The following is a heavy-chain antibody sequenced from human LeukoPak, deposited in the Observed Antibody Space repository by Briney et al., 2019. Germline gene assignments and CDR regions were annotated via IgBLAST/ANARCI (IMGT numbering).Heavy chain of an antibody. D-gene: IGHD3-10*01. J-gene: IGHJ4*02. CDR3: ARVFGDLWFGELLVDY. CDR1: GGTFSSYA. V-gene: IGHV1-69*05. Sequence: SVKVSCKASGGTFSSYAISWVRQAPGQGLEWMGGIIPIFGTANYAQKLQGRVTMTTDTSTSTAYMELRSLRSDDTAVYYCARVFGDLWFGELLVDYWGQGTLVTVSS. CDR2: IIPIFGTA.